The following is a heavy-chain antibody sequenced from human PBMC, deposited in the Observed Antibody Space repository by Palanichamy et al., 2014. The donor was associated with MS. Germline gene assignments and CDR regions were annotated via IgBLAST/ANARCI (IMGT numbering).Heavy chain of an antibody. Sequence: EVQLVESGGGLVQPGGSLRLSCAASGFTFSRYPMHWVRQAAGKGLEYVSGISDNGGSTFYANSVKGRFTISRDNSKNTLYLQMGSLRADDMAVYYCAREAYYDRGGYTWFDPWGQGTLVIVPS. J-gene: IGHJ5*02. CDR3: AREAYYDRGGYTWFDP. CDR2: ISDNGGST. CDR1: GFTFSRYP. V-gene: IGHV3-64*01. D-gene: IGHD3-22*01.